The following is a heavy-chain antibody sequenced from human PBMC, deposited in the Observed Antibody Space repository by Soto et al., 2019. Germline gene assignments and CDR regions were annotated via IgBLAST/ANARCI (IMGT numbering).Heavy chain of an antibody. J-gene: IGHJ4*02. D-gene: IGHD6-19*01. CDR2: ISAYNGNT. Sequence: ASVKVSCKASGYTFTSYGISWVRQAPGQGLEWMGWISAYNGNTNYAQKLQGRVTMTTDTSTSTAYMELRSLRSDDTAVYYCARDRMIGQRVAGADYWGQGTLVTVSS. CDR1: GYTFTSYG. CDR3: ARDRMIGQRVAGADY. V-gene: IGHV1-18*01.